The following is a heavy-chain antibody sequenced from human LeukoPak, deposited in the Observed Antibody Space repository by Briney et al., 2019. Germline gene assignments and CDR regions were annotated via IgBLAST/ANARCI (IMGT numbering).Heavy chain of an antibody. CDR1: GGSISSSNYY. Sequence: SGTLSLTCTVSGGSISSSNYYWGWIRQTPGKGLEWIGYIYHGGRTDYNPSLKSRVTISVDTSKNQFSLKLSSVTAASVREGFGAPTYHWGQGTLVTVSS. CDR2: IYHGGRT. J-gene: IGHJ5*02. D-gene: IGHD3-10*01. CDR3: APTYH. V-gene: IGHV4-39*07.